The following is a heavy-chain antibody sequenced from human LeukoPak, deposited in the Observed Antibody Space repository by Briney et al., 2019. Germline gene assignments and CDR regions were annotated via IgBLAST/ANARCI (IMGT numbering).Heavy chain of an antibody. D-gene: IGHD6-19*01. V-gene: IGHV3-23*01. J-gene: IGHJ3*02. CDR2: ISGSGGST. CDR1: GGSISSYY. Sequence: ETLSLTCTVSGGSISSYYWSWVRQAPGKGLEWVSAISGSGGSTYYADSVKGRFTISRDNSKNTLYLQMNSLRAEDTAVYYCAKDGTYSSGWYHDAFDIWGQGTMVTVSS. CDR3: AKDGTYSSGWYHDAFDI.